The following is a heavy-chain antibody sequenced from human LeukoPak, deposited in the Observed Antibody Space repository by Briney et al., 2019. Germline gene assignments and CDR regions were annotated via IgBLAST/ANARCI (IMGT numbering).Heavy chain of an antibody. D-gene: IGHD2-15*01. Sequence: SETLSLTCAVYGGSFSGYYWSWLRQPPGKGLEWIGEISHSGSTNYNPSLKSRVTISVDTSKNQFSLKLSSVTAADTAVYYCAAAPYYFDYWGQGTLVTVSS. V-gene: IGHV4-34*01. J-gene: IGHJ4*02. CDR1: GGSFSGYY. CDR3: AAAPYYFDY. CDR2: ISHSGST.